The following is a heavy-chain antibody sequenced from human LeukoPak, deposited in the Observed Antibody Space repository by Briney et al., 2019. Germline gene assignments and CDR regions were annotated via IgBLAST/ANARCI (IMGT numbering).Heavy chain of an antibody. J-gene: IGHJ6*03. Sequence: PGGSLRLSCVASGFTVSSNYMSWVRQAPGKGLECVSVIYSGGSTYYADSVKGRFTISRDNSKNTLYLQMNSLRAEDTAVYYCASGSGSYRTPYYYMEVWGTGTTVTVSS. D-gene: IGHD3-10*01. V-gene: IGHV3-53*01. CDR3: ASGSGSYRTPYYYMEV. CDR2: IYSGGST. CDR1: GFTVSSNY.